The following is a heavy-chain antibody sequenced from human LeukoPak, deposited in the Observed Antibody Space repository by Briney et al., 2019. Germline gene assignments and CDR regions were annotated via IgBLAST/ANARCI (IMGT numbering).Heavy chain of an antibody. J-gene: IGHJ6*02. D-gene: IGHD2-2*02. CDR2: IRSKANSYAT. CDR3: TSLVVVVPAAIAQYYYGMDV. Sequence: GGSLKFSCAASGFTFSGSALHWVRQASGKGLEWVGRIRSKANSYATAYAASVKGRFTISRDDSKNTAYLQMNSLKTEDTAVYYCTSLVVVVPAAIAQYYYGMDVWGQGTTVTVSS. CDR1: GFTFSGSA. V-gene: IGHV3-73*01.